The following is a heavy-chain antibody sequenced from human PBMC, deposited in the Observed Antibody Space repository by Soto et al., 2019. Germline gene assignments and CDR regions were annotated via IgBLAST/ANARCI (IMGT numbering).Heavy chain of an antibody. Sequence: GESLKISCKGSGYNFTTYWIGWVRQMPGKGLELMGIMYPGDSDTRYSPSFQGQVTISADKSISTSKNQVVLTMTNMDPVDTATYFCARTRRRRLETWFDPWGQGTLVTVSS. V-gene: IGHV5-51*01. CDR3: TYFCARTRRRRLETWFDP. J-gene: IGHJ5*02. CDR1: GYNFTTYW. CDR2: MYPGDSDT. D-gene: IGHD5-18*01.